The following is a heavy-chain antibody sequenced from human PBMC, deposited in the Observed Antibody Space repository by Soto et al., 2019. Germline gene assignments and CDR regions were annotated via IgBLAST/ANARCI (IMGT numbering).Heavy chain of an antibody. J-gene: IGHJ4*02. CDR2: VSGGGDST. CDR3: AKDSTYYNFWSAFSY. D-gene: IGHD3-3*01. V-gene: IGHV3-23*01. Sequence: EVQLMESGGALVQPGGSLRLSCIASGFTFSTFAMNWVRQAPGKGLEWVSTVSGGGDSTYYADSVKGRFTISRDNSKNTLYLQTHSLRAEDTAVYYCAKDSTYYNFWSAFSYWGQGTLVTVSS. CDR1: GFTFSTFA.